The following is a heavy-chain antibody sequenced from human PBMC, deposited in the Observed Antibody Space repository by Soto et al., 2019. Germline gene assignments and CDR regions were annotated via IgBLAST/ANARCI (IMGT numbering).Heavy chain of an antibody. CDR3: VKDVEPGGAAY. V-gene: IGHV3-23*01. J-gene: IGHJ4*02. D-gene: IGHD3-16*01. CDR1: GFTFTYYA. CDR2: ISANGQGI. Sequence: EVQLLESGGGLVQPGGSLRLSCTASGFTFTYYAFSWVRQAPGKGLEWVSAISANGQGIYYADSVRGRFTISRDNSKKSLYLQMNSLRVEDTAFYYCVKDVEPGGAAYWGQGTLVTVSS.